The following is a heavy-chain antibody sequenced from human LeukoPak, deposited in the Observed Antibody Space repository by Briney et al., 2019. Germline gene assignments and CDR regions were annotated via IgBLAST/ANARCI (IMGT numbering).Heavy chain of an antibody. CDR3: ARYSSSNWFDP. Sequence: GGSLRLSCAASGFTFSSYGMNWVRQAPGKGLEWVSSISSSSSYIYYADSVKGRFTISRDNAKNSLYLQMNSLRAEDTAVYYCARYSSSNWFDPWGQGTLVTVSS. J-gene: IGHJ5*02. D-gene: IGHD6-6*01. CDR2: ISSSSSYI. V-gene: IGHV3-21*01. CDR1: GFTFSSYG.